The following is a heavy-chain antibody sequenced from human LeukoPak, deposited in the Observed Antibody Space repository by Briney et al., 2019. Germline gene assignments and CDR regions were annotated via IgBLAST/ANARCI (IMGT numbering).Heavy chain of an antibody. J-gene: IGHJ4*02. CDR3: ANPALTGYYLSYFDY. CDR1: GFTFSTYS. V-gene: IGHV3-48*02. CDR2: ISSSSSTI. D-gene: IGHD3-9*01. Sequence: GGSLSLSCAVSGFTFSTYSMNWVRQAPGKGLEWVSYISSSSSTIFYADSLKGRFTISRDNAKNSLYLQMNSLRDEDTAVYYCANPALTGYYLSYFDYWGQGTLVTVSS.